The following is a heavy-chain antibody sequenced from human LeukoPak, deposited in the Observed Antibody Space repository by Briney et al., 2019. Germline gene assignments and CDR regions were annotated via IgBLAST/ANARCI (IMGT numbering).Heavy chain of an antibody. D-gene: IGHD1-14*01. J-gene: IGHJ6*02. CDR1: GSAFSSYE. CDR3: AIGGGVAGNNYCYYCMDV. V-gene: IGHV3-48*03. Sequence: GGSPRPSCADSGSAFSSYERYCGRPAPGMGVGWGSYISSRGSTIYYADSVKGRFTSPRDNARSSPYLQMNSLRAEDTAVYYCAIGGGVAGNNYCYYCMDVGGEGTTVTVS. CDR2: ISSRGSTI.